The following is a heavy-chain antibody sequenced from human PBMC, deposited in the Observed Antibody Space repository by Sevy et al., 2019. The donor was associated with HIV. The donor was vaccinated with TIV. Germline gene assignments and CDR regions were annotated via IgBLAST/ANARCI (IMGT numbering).Heavy chain of an antibody. V-gene: IGHV5-51*01. CDR3: ASRSGSYSTGFDY. Sequence: GESLKISCKGSGYSFTSYWIGWVRQMPGKGLEWMGIIYPGDSDTRYSPSFQVQVTISADKSISTAYLQWSSLKASDTAMYYCASRSGSYSTGFDYWGQGTLVTVSS. D-gene: IGHD1-26*01. CDR1: GYSFTSYW. J-gene: IGHJ4*02. CDR2: IYPGDSDT.